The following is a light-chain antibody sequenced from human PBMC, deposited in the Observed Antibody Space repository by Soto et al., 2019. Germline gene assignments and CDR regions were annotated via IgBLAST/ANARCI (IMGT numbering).Light chain of an antibody. V-gene: IGKV1-9*01. Sequence: DIQLTQSPSFLSASVGERVTITCRASQGISSYLAWYQQKPGKAPKLLISAASTLQSGVPSRFSGSGSGTEFTLTISSLQPEDFATYYCQQLNSYPFTFGGGTKVEIK. J-gene: IGKJ4*01. CDR1: QGISSY. CDR2: AAS. CDR3: QQLNSYPFT.